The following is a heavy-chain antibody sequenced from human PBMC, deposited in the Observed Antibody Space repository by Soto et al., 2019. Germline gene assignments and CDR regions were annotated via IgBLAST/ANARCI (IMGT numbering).Heavy chain of an antibody. Sequence: GSVKVSCKASGYTFTSYDSNWVRQATGQGLEWMGWRNPNSGNTGYAQKFQGRVAMTRNTSISTAYMELSSLRSEDTAVYYCARDLGGSPSTIFGVVIWDYYYYGMDVWGQGTTVTVSS. V-gene: IGHV1-8*01. D-gene: IGHD3-3*01. CDR2: RNPNSGNT. CDR1: GYTFTSYD. CDR3: ARDLGGSPSTIFGVVIWDYYYYGMDV. J-gene: IGHJ6*02.